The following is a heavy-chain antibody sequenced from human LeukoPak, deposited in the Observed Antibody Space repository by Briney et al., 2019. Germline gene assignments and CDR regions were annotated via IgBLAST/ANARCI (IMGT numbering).Heavy chain of an antibody. CDR2: VNPTSGGT. CDR1: GYTFTSYS. J-gene: IGHJ4*02. CDR3: ARVYYYYDSSGILTLYFDY. D-gene: IGHD3-22*01. Sequence: ASVKVSCKASGYTFTSYSISWVRQAPGQGLEWMGWVNPTSGGTNYAQKFQGRVTMTRDTSISTAYMELSRLRSDDTAVYYCARVYYYYDSSGILTLYFDYWGQGTLVTVSS. V-gene: IGHV1-2*02.